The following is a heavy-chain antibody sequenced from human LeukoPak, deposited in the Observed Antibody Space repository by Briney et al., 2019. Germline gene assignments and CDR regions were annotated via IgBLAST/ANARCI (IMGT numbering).Heavy chain of an antibody. J-gene: IGHJ4*02. Sequence: GGSLRLSCAASGFTFSSYWMHWVRQAPGKGLVWVSRINSDGSSTSYADSVKGRFTISRDNVKNTLYLQMNSLRAEDTAVYYCARVPAAAGYSYGYEYFDYWGQGTLVTVSS. CDR3: ARVPAAAGYSYGYEYFDY. D-gene: IGHD5-18*01. CDR1: GFTFSSYW. CDR2: INSDGSST. V-gene: IGHV3-74*01.